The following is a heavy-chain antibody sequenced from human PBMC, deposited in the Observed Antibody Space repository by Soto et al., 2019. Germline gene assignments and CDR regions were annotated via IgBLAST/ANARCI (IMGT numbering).Heavy chain of an antibody. V-gene: IGHV3-30*18. Sequence: QVQLVESGGGVVQPGRSLRLSCAASGFTFSSYGMHWVRQAPGKGLEWVAVISYDGSNKYYADSVKGRFTISRDNSKNTLYLQMNSLRAEDTALYYCAKDLDIVVVPAAKGMDVWGQGTTVTVSS. J-gene: IGHJ6*02. CDR1: GFTFSSYG. CDR2: ISYDGSNK. D-gene: IGHD2-2*03. CDR3: AKDLDIVVVPAAKGMDV.